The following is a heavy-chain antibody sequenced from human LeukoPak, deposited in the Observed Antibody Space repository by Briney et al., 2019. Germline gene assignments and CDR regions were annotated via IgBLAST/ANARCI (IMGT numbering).Heavy chain of an antibody. CDR2: IYYSGST. CDR1: GGSISSYY. J-gene: IGHJ3*02. V-gene: IGHV4-59*01. D-gene: IGHD1-26*01. CDR3: ARALAWSGSYSDAFDI. Sequence: SETLSLTCTVSGGSISSYYWSWIRQPPGKGLEWIGYIYYSGSTNYNPSLKSRVTISVDTSKNQFSLKLSSVTAADTAVYYCARALAWSGSYSDAFDIWGQGTMVTVSS.